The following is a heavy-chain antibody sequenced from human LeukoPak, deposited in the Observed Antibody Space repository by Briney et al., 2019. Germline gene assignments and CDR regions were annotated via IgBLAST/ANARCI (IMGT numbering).Heavy chain of an antibody. CDR1: GGSISSGDYY. J-gene: IGHJ4*02. CDR2: IYYSGST. V-gene: IGHV4-61*08. D-gene: IGHD6-6*01. CDR3: AREGSGSSSEGVDY. Sequence: SETLSLTCTVSGGSISSGDYYWSWIRQPPGKGLEWIGYIYYSGSTNYNPSLKSRVTMSVDTSKNQFSLKLSSVTAADTAVYYCAREGSGSSSEGVDYWGQGTLVTVSS.